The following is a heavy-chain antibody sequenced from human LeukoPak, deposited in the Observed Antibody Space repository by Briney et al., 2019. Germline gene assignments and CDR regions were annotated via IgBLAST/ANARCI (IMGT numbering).Heavy chain of an antibody. CDR1: GFTFSSYA. CDR3: ASLVVITDAEYFQH. Sequence: GSLRLSCAASGFTFSSYAMSWVRQAPGKGLEWVSAISGSGGSTYYADSVKGRFTISRDNSKNTLYLQMNSLRAEDTAVYYCASLVVITDAEYFQHWGQGTLVTVSS. D-gene: IGHD3-22*01. J-gene: IGHJ1*01. V-gene: IGHV3-23*01. CDR2: ISGSGGST.